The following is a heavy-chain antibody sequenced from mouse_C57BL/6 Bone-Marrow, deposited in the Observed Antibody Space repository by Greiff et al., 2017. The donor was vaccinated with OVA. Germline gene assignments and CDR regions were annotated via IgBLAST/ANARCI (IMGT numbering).Heavy chain of an antibody. V-gene: IGHV5-17*01. Sequence: DVQLLESGGGLVKPGASLKLSCAASGFTFSDYGMHWVRQAPEKGLEWVAYISSGSSTINYADTVKGRSTISRDNAKNTLFLQMTSLRSEDAGVCYWGRGGLRRGAYWGQGTLVTVSA. J-gene: IGHJ3*01. CDR1: GFTFSDYG. CDR3: GRGGLRRGAY. CDR2: ISSGSSTI. D-gene: IGHD2-4*01.